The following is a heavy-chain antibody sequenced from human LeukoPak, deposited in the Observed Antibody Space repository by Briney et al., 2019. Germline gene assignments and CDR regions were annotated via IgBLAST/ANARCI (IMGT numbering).Heavy chain of an antibody. D-gene: IGHD1-26*01. CDR3: AKDSGSYPSNAFDI. Sequence: GESLKISCKGSGYSFTSYWIGWVRQAPGKGLEWVSAISGSGGSTYYADSVKGRITISRDNSKNTLYLQMNSLRAEDTAVYYCAKDSGSYPSNAFDIWGQGTMVTVSS. CDR2: ISGSGGST. CDR1: GYSFTSYW. J-gene: IGHJ3*02. V-gene: IGHV3-23*01.